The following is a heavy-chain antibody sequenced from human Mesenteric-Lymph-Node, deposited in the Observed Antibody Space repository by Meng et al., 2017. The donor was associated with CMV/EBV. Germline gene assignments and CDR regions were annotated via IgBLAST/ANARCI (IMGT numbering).Heavy chain of an antibody. CDR1: GYTFTSYG. J-gene: IGHJ5*02. CDR3: ARVGPRITIFGVVPRGQKNWFDP. V-gene: IGHV1-18*01. Sequence: ASVKVSCKASGYTFTSYGISWVRQAPGQGLEWMGWISAYNGNTNYAQKLQGRVTMTTDTSTSTAYIELRSLRSDDTAVYYCARVGPRITIFGVVPRGQKNWFDPWGQGTLVTVSS. D-gene: IGHD3-3*01. CDR2: ISAYNGNT.